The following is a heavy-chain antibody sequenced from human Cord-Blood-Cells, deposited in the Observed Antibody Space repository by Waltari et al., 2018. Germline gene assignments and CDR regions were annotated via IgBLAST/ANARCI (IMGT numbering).Heavy chain of an antibody. CDR2: IRGYKGNK. Sequence: QVQLVQSGAEVKKPGASVKVSCKASGSTFTSYGIIWVRQAPGQGLEWMGWIRGYKGNKNDAQKVQGRGTMTTDTSTSTAYMERRSLRSDDTAVYYCARVDLTGYYRDYCGQGTLVTVSS. J-gene: IGHJ4*02. CDR1: GSTFTSYG. D-gene: IGHD3-9*01. V-gene: IGHV1-18*01. CDR3: ARVDLTGYYRDY.